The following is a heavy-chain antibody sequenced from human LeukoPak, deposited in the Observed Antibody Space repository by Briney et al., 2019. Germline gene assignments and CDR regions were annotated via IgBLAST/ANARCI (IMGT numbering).Heavy chain of an antibody. CDR1: EFTFSNYA. CDR2: ISYDGSNK. CDR3: ARDLAATGTLIDS. Sequence: PGRSLRLSCAASEFTFSNYAIHWVRQAPGKGLEWVAVISYDGSNKQYADSVKGRFTISRDNSKNTLYLQMNSLRAEDTAVYYCARDLAATGTLIDSWGQGTLVTVSS. J-gene: IGHJ4*02. D-gene: IGHD6-13*01. V-gene: IGHV3-30-3*01.